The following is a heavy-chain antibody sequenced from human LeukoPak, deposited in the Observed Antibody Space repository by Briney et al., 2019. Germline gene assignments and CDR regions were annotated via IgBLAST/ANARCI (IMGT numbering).Heavy chain of an antibody. D-gene: IGHD3-10*01. CDR3: ARVHYYGSGLSSYFDY. V-gene: IGHV4-59*01. Sequence: SSETLSLTCSVSGGSISSYYWSWIRQPPGKGLEWIGYIYYTGKTNYSPSLKSRVTISVDTSKNQFSLKLSSVTAADTAVYYCARVHYYGSGLSSYFDYWGQGTLVTVSS. CDR1: GGSISSYY. CDR2: IYYTGKT. J-gene: IGHJ4*02.